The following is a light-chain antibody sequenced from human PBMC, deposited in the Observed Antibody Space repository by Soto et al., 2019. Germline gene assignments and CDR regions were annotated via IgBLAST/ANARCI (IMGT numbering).Light chain of an antibody. J-gene: IGKJ1*01. CDR2: KAS. CDR3: QQYNSYSQT. V-gene: IGKV1-5*03. Sequence: IQMTQSPSTLSASVGDRVTITCRASQTISNWLAWYQQKPGKAPKLLIYKASTLESGVPSRFSGSGSGTEFTPTISSLQPEDFATYYCQQYNSYSQTFGQGTKVDIK. CDR1: QTISNW.